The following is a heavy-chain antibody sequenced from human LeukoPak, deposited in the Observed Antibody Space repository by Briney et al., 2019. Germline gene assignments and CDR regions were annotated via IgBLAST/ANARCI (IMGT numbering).Heavy chain of an antibody. CDR3: ARPGEYCSSTRCSPNDGFHI. V-gene: IGHV1-46*01. CDR2: TNPSGGST. CDR1: GYTFTSYY. D-gene: IGHD2-2*01. Sequence: ASVKVSCKASGYTFTSYYMHWVRQAPGQGLEWMGITNPSGGSTSYARKFQGRVTMTRDTSTSTAYMELSSLRSEDTAVYYCARPGEYCSSTRCSPNDGFHIWGQGTMVTVSS. J-gene: IGHJ3*02.